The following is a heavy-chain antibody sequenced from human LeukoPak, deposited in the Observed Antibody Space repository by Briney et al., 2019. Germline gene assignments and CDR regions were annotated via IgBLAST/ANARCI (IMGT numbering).Heavy chain of an antibody. Sequence: GGSLRLSCAASGFTFSSYAMHWVRQAPGEGLEWVAVISYDGSDKYSADSVRGRFTVSRDNSKNTLYLQMNSLRAEDTAVYYCAREMGYCSGGSCSRMDVWGQGTTVTVSS. CDR1: GFTFSSYA. CDR2: ISYDGSDK. CDR3: AREMGYCSGGSCSRMDV. V-gene: IGHV3-30*04. J-gene: IGHJ6*02. D-gene: IGHD2-15*01.